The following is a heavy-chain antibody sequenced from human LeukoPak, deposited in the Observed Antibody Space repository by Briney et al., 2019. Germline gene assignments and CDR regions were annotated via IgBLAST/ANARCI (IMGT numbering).Heavy chain of an antibody. CDR3: ARRGDNSGYYSFDS. J-gene: IGHJ4*02. D-gene: IGHD3-22*01. CDR2: IYPTDSDT. V-gene: IGHV5-51*01. CDR1: GYSFTNYW. Sequence: GESLKISCKGSGYSFTNYWIGWVRQMPGKGLEWMGVIYPTDSDTRYSPSFQGQVTISVDKSISTAYLQWSSLKASDTAMYYCARRGDNSGYYSFDSWGQGTLVTVSS.